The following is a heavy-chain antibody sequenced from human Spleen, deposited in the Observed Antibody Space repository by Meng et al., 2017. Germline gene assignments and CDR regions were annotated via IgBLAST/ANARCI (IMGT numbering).Heavy chain of an antibody. CDR2: VHNDGTT. Sequence: GESLKISCAASGFTVTSNCLRWVRQAPGKGLEWVSTVHNDGTTYQTDSVKGRFHISRDNSNNTLSLQVSSLRAEDTAVSHCARDPNSYNWNDGGMDVWGQGTTVTVSS. V-gene: IGHV3-53*01. J-gene: IGHJ6*02. CDR3: ARDPNSYNWNDGGMDV. CDR1: GFTVTSNC. D-gene: IGHD1-1*01.